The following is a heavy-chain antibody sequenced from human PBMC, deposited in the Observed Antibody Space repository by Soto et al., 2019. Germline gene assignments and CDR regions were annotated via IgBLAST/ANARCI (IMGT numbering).Heavy chain of an antibody. D-gene: IGHD2-21*01. CDR3: ARSLWSPYFYYGLDV. Sequence: HPGGSLRLSCAASGFSLTAFAVSWVRQAPGKGLEWVSHINSGGNITPYPDSVRGRFTISRDNSKNTLYLDMHSLTTDDTAVYFCARSLWSPYFYYGLDVWGQGTTVTVSS. V-gene: IGHV3-23*01. J-gene: IGHJ6*02. CDR1: GFSLTAFA. CDR2: INSGGNIT.